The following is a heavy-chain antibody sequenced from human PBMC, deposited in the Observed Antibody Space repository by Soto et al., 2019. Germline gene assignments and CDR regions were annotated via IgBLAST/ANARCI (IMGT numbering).Heavy chain of an antibody. CDR1: CGSIISYD. J-gene: IGHJ4*02. CDR3: ARVSYFDGGGFYYYFDY. V-gene: IGHV4-59*08. Sequence: SETLSLTGTVSCGSIISYDWVWIRQPPGKGLHCIVNMYQSGITYYNPSLKSRVTISIDTSKNQFSLKMSSVTAADKAVYYCARVSYFDGGGFYYYFDYWGQGILVTVSS. D-gene: IGHD3-22*01. CDR2: MYQSGIT.